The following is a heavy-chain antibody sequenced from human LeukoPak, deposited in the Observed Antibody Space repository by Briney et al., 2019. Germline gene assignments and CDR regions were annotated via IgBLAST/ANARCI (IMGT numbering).Heavy chain of an antibody. Sequence: GGSLRLSCAASGFTFSDYYMSWIRQAPGKGLEWVSYISSSGSTIYYADSVKGRFTISRDNSKNTLYLQMYSLRAEDTAVYYCARVRGNGYIAARDSNWFDPWGQGTLVTVSS. CDR3: ARVRGNGYIAARDSNWFDP. J-gene: IGHJ5*02. CDR1: GFTFSDYY. V-gene: IGHV3-11*01. D-gene: IGHD6-13*01. CDR2: ISSSGSTI.